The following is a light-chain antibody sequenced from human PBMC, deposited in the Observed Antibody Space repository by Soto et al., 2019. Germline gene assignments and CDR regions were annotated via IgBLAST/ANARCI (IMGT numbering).Light chain of an antibody. Sequence: DIQMTQSPSTLSASVGDRVTITCRASQTIFNRLAWYQRKPGRAPNLLIYDASSLQSGVPSTFSGSGSGTEFTLTISSLLPGDFATYYCQQYNSYPWTFGQGTKVEIK. CDR2: DAS. CDR1: QTIFNR. CDR3: QQYNSYPWT. V-gene: IGKV1-5*01. J-gene: IGKJ1*01.